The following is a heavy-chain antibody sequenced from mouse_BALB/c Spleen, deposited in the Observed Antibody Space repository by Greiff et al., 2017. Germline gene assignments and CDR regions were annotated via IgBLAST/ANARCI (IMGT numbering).Heavy chain of an antibody. V-gene: IGHV3-2*02. D-gene: IGHD1-1*01. CDR3: APSGYYYGSSPPYFDV. CDR2: ISYSGST. Sequence: VQLQQSGPGLVKPSQSLSLTCTVTGYSITSDYAWNWIRQFPGNKLEWMGYISYSGSTSYNPSLKSRISITRDTSKNQFFLQLNSVTTEDTATYYCAPSGYYYGSSPPYFDVWGAGTTVTVSS. CDR1: GYSITSDYA. J-gene: IGHJ1*01.